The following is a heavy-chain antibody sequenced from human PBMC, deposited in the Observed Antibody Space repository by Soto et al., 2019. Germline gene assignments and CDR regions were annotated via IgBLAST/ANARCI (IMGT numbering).Heavy chain of an antibody. CDR1: GFTFSSYG. CDR2: IWYDGSNK. CDR3: ARAHGGEKNSSSAYYYYYGMDV. D-gene: IGHD6-6*01. J-gene: IGHJ6*02. Sequence: PGGSLRLSCAASGFTFSSYGMHWVRQAPGKGPEWVAVIWYDGSNKYYADSVKGRFTISRDNSKNTLYLQMNSLRAEDTAVYYCARAHGGEKNSSSAYYYYYGMDVWGQGTTVTVSS. V-gene: IGHV3-33*01.